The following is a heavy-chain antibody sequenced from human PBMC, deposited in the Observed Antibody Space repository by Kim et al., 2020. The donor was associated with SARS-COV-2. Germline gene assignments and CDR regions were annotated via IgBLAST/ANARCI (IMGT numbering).Heavy chain of an antibody. V-gene: IGHV4-38-2*01. CDR2: THHSGNT. CDR1: GQSITSGYY. J-gene: IGHJ4*02. CDR3: ASDSHTYYRFDY. D-gene: IGHD1-26*01. Sequence: SETLSLTCAVSGQSITSGYYWGWIRQPPGKGLEWIGTTHHSGNTYYNPSLKSRVTMSGDTSKNQFSLNLNSVTAADTAVYYCASDSHTYYRFDYWGQGAVASVS.